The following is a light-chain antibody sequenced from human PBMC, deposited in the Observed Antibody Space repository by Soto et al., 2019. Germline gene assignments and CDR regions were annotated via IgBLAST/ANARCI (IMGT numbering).Light chain of an antibody. Sequence: DIQMTQSPSTLSASVGDRVTITCRASQSISTWLAWYQQKPGKAPKLLIYKASSLEPGVPSRFSGSGSGTEFTLTISSLQPDDFANYYCQHYNSYPWTFGQGTKVEIK. CDR1: QSISTW. CDR2: KAS. V-gene: IGKV1-5*03. CDR3: QHYNSYPWT. J-gene: IGKJ1*01.